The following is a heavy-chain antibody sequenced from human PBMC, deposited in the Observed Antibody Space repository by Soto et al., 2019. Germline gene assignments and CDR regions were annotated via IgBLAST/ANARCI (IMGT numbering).Heavy chain of an antibody. D-gene: IGHD2-15*01. Sequence: GASVKVSCKASGGTFSSYAISWVRQAPGQGLEWMGGIIPIFGTANYAQKFQGRVTITADESTSTAYMELSSLRSEDTAVYYCASDIVVVVAATKRNYYYYGMDVWSQGTTVTVSS. CDR3: ASDIVVVVAATKRNYYYYGMDV. CDR2: IIPIFGTA. V-gene: IGHV1-69*13. CDR1: GGTFSSYA. J-gene: IGHJ6*02.